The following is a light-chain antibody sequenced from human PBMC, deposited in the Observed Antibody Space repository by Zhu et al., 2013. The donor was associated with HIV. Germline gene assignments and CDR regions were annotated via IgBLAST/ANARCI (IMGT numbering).Light chain of an antibody. V-gene: IGKV3-15*01. CDR3: QQYNSILGIS. CDR2: GAS. J-gene: IGKJ4*01. CDR1: QSVSVN. Sequence: EIVMTQSPGTLSLSPGERATLSCRASQSVSVNLAWFQLKPGQAHKVLVYGASTRATGVPARFSGSGSGTEFALTISSLQADDFASYYCQQYNSILGISIGGGTKVEIK.